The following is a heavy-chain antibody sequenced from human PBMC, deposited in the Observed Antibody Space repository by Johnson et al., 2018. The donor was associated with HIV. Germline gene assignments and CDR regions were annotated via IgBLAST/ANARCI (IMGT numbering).Heavy chain of an antibody. Sequence: QVQLVESVGGVVQPGRSLRLSCAASGFTFSSYAMHWVRQAPGKGLEWVAVISYDGSNKYYADSVKGRFTISRDNSKNTLYLQMNSLRAEDTAVYYCAIALSIAAEEDIWGQGTMVTVSS. CDR1: GFTFSSYA. CDR2: ISYDGSNK. J-gene: IGHJ3*02. D-gene: IGHD6-6*01. V-gene: IGHV3-30-3*01. CDR3: AIALSIAAEEDI.